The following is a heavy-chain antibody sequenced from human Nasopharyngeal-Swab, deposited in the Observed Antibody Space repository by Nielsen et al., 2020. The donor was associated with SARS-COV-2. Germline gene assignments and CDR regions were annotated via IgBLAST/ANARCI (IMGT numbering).Heavy chain of an antibody. J-gene: IGHJ4*02. CDR1: GFTFSDYY. CDR3: ARAALTVTYSFDY. D-gene: IGHD3-16*01. Sequence: GESLKISCAASGFTFSDYYMSWIRQAPGTGLEWVSYISSSSSYTHYADSVKGRFTISRDNAKNSLYLQMNSLRAEDTAVYYCARAALTVTYSFDYWGQGTLVTVSS. CDR2: ISSSSSYT. V-gene: IGHV3-11*05.